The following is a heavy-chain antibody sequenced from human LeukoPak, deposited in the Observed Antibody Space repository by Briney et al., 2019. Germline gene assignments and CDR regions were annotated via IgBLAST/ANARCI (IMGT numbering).Heavy chain of an antibody. CDR2: INPNSGGT. Sequence: ASVKVSCKASGYTLTGYYMHWVRQAPGQGLEWMGWINPNSGGTNYAQKFQGRVTMTRDTSISTAYMELSRLRSDDTAVYYCARVISYYDSSGLDYWGQGTLVTVSS. V-gene: IGHV1-2*02. J-gene: IGHJ4*02. CDR1: GYTLTGYY. D-gene: IGHD3-22*01. CDR3: ARVISYYDSSGLDY.